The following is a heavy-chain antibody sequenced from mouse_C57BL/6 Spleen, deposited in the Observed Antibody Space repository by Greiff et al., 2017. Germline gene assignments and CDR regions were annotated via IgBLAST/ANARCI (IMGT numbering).Heavy chain of an antibody. CDR1: GFTFSSYT. J-gene: IGHJ3*01. V-gene: IGHV5-9*01. Sequence: EVKLMESGGGLVKPGGSLKLSCAASGFTFSSYTMSWVRQTPEKRLEWVATISGGGGNTYYPDSVKGRFTISRDNAKNTLYLQMSSLRSEDTALYYCARHKDYYGSSHPFAYWGQGTLVTVSA. CDR3: ARHKDYYGSSHPFAY. D-gene: IGHD1-1*01. CDR2: ISGGGGNT.